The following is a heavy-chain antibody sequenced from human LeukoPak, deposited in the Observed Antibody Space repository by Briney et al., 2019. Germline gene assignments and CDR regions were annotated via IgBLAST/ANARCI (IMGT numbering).Heavy chain of an antibody. V-gene: IGHV3-20*04. Sequence: RSGGSLRLSCAASGFTFDDYGMSWVRQAPGKGLEWVSGLNWNGGSTGYADSVKGRFTISRDNAKNSLYLQMNSLRAEDTAVYYCARGRYCSGGSCYGALGYYFEYWGQGTLVTVSS. CDR1: GFTFDDYG. CDR2: LNWNGGST. D-gene: IGHD2-15*01. CDR3: ARGRYCSGGSCYGALGYYFEY. J-gene: IGHJ4*02.